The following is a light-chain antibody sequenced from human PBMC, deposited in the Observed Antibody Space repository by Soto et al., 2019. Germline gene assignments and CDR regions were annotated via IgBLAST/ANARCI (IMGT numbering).Light chain of an antibody. J-gene: IGKJ3*01. CDR2: GAS. V-gene: IGKV3-20*01. Sequence: EIVLTQSPGTLSLSPGERATLSCRASQSVSSSYLAWYQQKPGLAPRLLIYGASSRATGIPDRFSGSGSGTDFTLTISRLEPEDFAVYYCQQYKAFGPGTKVDIK. CDR3: QQYKA. CDR1: QSVSSSY.